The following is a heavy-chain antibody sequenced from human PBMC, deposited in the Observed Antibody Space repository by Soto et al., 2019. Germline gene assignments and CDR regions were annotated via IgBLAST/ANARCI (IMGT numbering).Heavy chain of an antibody. V-gene: IGHV3-30-3*01. Sequence: QVQLVESGGGVVQPGRSLRLSCAASGFTFSSYAMHWVRQAPGKGLEWVAVISYDGSNKYYADSVKGRFTISRDNSKNTLYLQMNSLRAEDTAVYYCARGAAADVYYYYGMDVWGQGTTVTVSS. CDR2: ISYDGSNK. J-gene: IGHJ6*02. D-gene: IGHD6-13*01. CDR1: GFTFSSYA. CDR3: ARGAAADVYYYYGMDV.